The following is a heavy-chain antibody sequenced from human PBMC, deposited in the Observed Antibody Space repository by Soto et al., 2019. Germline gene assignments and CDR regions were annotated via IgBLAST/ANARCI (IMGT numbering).Heavy chain of an antibody. Sequence: QLQLQESGPGLVKPSETLSLTCTVSGDSITSNSYFWAWIRQPPGKGLEWIGSIYYSGTTYYNPSLKSRVTISVDRSKNQFSLTLSSVTAADTAVYSCARHFSVDYFDYWGQGALVTVSS. CDR1: GDSITSNSYF. CDR2: IYYSGTT. CDR3: ARHFSVDYFDY. J-gene: IGHJ4*02. V-gene: IGHV4-39*01.